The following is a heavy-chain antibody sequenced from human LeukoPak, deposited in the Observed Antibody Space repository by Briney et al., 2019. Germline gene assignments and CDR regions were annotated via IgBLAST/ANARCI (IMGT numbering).Heavy chain of an antibody. D-gene: IGHD1-1*01. CDR1: GFTFSNAW. V-gene: IGHV3-15*07. J-gene: IGHJ6*02. Sequence: GGSLRLSCATSGFTFSNAWMNWVRQAPGKGLEWVGRIRSNSDGGTIDYAAPVKGRFALSRDDSKNTLYLQMNSLQTEDTAVYYCARVGLKTVGGYYGMDVWGQGTTVTVSS. CDR2: IRSNSDGGTI. CDR3: ARVGLKTVGGYYGMDV.